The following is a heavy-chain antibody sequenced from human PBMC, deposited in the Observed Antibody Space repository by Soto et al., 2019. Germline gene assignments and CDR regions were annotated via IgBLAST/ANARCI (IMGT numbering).Heavy chain of an antibody. D-gene: IGHD6-19*01. CDR3: ARDRYSSGWSVGWFDP. V-gene: IGHV1-18*01. Sequence: GASVKVSCKASGYTFTSYGISWVRQAPGQGLEWMGWISAYNGNTNYAQKLQGRVTMTTDTSTSTAYMELRSLRSDDTAVYYCARDRYSSGWSVGWFDPWGQGTLVTVSS. CDR2: ISAYNGNT. CDR1: GYTFTSYG. J-gene: IGHJ5*02.